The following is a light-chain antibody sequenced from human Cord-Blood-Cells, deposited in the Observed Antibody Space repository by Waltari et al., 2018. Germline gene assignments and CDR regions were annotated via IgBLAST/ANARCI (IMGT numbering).Light chain of an antibody. J-gene: IGKJ2*01. V-gene: IGKV4-1*01. Sequence: DIVMTQSPESLAVSLGGRATINCKSSQSVLYSSNNKNYLAWYQQKPGQPPKLLIYWASTRESGVPDRFSGSGSGTDFTLTISSLQAEDVAVYYCQQYYSTPYTFGQGTKLEIK. CDR2: WAS. CDR3: QQYYSTPYT. CDR1: QSVLYSSNNKNY.